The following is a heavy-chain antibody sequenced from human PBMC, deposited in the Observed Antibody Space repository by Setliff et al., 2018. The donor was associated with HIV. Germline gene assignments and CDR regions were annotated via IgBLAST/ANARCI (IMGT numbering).Heavy chain of an antibody. J-gene: IGHJ4*02. CDR3: AKDRHSSGPYYFDY. Sequence: GGSLRLSCAASGFTFSSSWMTWVRQAPGRGLEYVAGMNRDGREKLYADSVKGRFSISRDNAKNSLYLQMNSLRAEDMALYYCAKDRHSSGPYYFDYWGQGTLVTVSS. CDR2: MNRDGREK. D-gene: IGHD6-19*01. V-gene: IGHV3-7*05. CDR1: GFTFSSSW.